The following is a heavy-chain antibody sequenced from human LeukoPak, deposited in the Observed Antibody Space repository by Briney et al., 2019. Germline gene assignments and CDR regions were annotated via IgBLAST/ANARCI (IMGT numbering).Heavy chain of an antibody. V-gene: IGHV3-73*01. Sequence: GGSLRLSCAASGFAFSGSAMHSVRQASGKGLEWVGRIRSKANSYATAYAASVKGRFTISRDDSKNTAYLQMNSLKTEDTAVYYCTNGYSYGHPGGYWGQGTLVTVSS. CDR1: GFAFSGSA. J-gene: IGHJ4*02. D-gene: IGHD5-18*01. CDR3: TNGYSYGHPGGY. CDR2: IRSKANSYAT.